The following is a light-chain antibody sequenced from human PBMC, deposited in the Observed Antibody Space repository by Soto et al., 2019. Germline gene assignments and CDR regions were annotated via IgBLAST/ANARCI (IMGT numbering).Light chain of an antibody. CDR1: QSVSSN. CDR2: GAS. Sequence: EIVMTQSPATLSVSPGERATLSCRARQSVSSNLAWYQQKPGQAPRLLIYGASTRATGIPARFSGSGSGTEFTLTLTSLQSEDFAVYYCQQYNKWPPLPFGGGTKVEIK. V-gene: IGKV3-15*01. J-gene: IGKJ4*01. CDR3: QQYNKWPPLP.